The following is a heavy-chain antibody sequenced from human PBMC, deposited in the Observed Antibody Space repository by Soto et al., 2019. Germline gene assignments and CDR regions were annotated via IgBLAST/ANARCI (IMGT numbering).Heavy chain of an antibody. CDR2: IYPGDSDT. V-gene: IGHV5-51*01. Sequence: PGESLKISCKGSGYSFTSYWIGWVRQMPGKGLEWMGIIYPGDSDTRYSPSFQGQVTISADKSISTAYLQWSSLKASDTAMYYCATPGPSYDFWSGPFFDYWGQGTLVTVSS. J-gene: IGHJ4*02. D-gene: IGHD3-3*01. CDR1: GYSFTSYW. CDR3: ATPGPSYDFWSGPFFDY.